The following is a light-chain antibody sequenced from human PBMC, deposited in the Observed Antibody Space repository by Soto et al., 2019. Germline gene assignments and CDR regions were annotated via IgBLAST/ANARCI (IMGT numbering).Light chain of an antibody. CDR1: ETISSY. J-gene: IGKJ1*01. CDR2: GAS. Sequence: EIVMTQSPATLSVSPGETATLSCRASETISSYLAWYQQRPGQAPRLLMFGASTRATGVSARFSGSGSGTEFTLTISSLQSEDFAVYYCQQYNNWPRTFGQGTKVEIK. V-gene: IGKV3-15*01. CDR3: QQYNNWPRT.